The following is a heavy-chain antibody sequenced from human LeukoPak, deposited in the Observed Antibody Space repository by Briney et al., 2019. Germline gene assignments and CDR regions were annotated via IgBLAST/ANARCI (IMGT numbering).Heavy chain of an antibody. D-gene: IGHD6-19*01. CDR1: GFTFSSYA. V-gene: IGHV3-23*01. J-gene: IGHJ5*02. CDR3: AKDGYSSGWSSNWFDP. Sequence: QPGGSLRLSCAASGFTFSSYAISWVRQAPGKGLGWVSAISGSGGSTYYADSVKGRFTISRDNSKNTLYLQMNSLRAEDTAVYYCAKDGYSSGWSSNWFDPWGQGTLVTVSS. CDR2: ISGSGGST.